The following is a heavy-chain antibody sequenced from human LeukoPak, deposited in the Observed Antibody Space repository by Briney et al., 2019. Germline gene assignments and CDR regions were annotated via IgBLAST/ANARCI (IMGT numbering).Heavy chain of an antibody. CDR3: ARENGGSYLDY. CDR1: GFTVSSNY. Sequence: PGGSLRLSCAASGFTVSSNYMSWVRQAPGKGLEWVSVIYSGGSTYYADSVKGRFTNSRDNSKNTLYLQMNSLRAEDTAVYYCARENGGSYLDYWGQGTLVTVSS. V-gene: IGHV3-53*01. D-gene: IGHD1-26*01. J-gene: IGHJ4*02. CDR2: IYSGGST.